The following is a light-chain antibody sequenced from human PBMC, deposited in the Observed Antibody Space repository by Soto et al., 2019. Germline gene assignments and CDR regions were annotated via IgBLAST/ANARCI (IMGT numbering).Light chain of an antibody. CDR3: CSYTSCMTWV. J-gene: IGLJ3*02. Sequence: QSALTQPASVSGSPGQSITISCTGSSSDVGSYTFVSWYQHHPDKAPKLMIYEATKRPSGVSHRFSGSKSGNTASLTISGLQAEDEGEYYCCSYTSCMTWVFGGGTKLTVL. CDR1: SSDVGSYTF. V-gene: IGLV2-23*01. CDR2: EAT.